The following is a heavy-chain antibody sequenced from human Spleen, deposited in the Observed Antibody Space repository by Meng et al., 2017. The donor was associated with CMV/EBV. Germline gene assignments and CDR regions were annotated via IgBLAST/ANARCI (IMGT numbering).Heavy chain of an antibody. Sequence: ASVKVSCKASGYTFTSYYMHWVRQAPGQGLEWMGIINPSGGSTSYAQKFQGRVTMTRDTSTSTVYMELSSLRSEDTAVYYCAREPLTMVVTTPRVFDYWGQGTLVTVSS. CDR3: AREPLTMVVTTPRVFDY. CDR1: GYTFTSYY. D-gene: IGHD4-23*01. V-gene: IGHV1-46*01. J-gene: IGHJ4*02. CDR2: INPSGGST.